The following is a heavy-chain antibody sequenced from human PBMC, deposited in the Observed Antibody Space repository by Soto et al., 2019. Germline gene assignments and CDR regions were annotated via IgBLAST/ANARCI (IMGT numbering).Heavy chain of an antibody. CDR2: IRVYNGKT. CDR3: AKDDYGTTDGASLEM. Sequence: QVQLVQSGAEVKTPGASVKVSCKASGYTFTSFGITWVRQAPGQGLERMGWIRVYNGKTSCAQKLQGRVTATRDTSRNTAYMELRTLRSDDTAIYYCAKDDYGTTDGASLEMWGQGTVVTVSS. D-gene: IGHD1-1*01. CDR1: GYTFTSFG. J-gene: IGHJ3*02. V-gene: IGHV1-18*01.